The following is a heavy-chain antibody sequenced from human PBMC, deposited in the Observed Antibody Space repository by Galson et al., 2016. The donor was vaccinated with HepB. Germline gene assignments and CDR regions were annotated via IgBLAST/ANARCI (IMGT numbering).Heavy chain of an antibody. J-gene: IGHJ4*02. V-gene: IGHV3-15*01. CDR2: TKNKYGGGTT. CDR1: GLTLSQVW. D-gene: IGHD3-16*01. Sequence: SLRLPCAASGLTLSQVWLTWVRQAPGKRLEWVGHTKNKYGGGTTDYAAPVQGRFTIPRDDPKNTLYLQMDSLKTEDTAVYYCATDIPLTFGGALVSWGQGILVTVSS. CDR3: ATDIPLTFGGALVS.